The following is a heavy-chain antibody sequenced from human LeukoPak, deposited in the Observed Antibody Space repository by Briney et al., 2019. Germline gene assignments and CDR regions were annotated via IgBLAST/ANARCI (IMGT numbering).Heavy chain of an antibody. CDR1: GYTFTGYY. V-gene: IGHV1-2*02. D-gene: IGHD3-3*01. CDR2: INPNSGGT. J-gene: IGHJ6*03. CDR3: ARSYYDFWSGYYSDHYYMDV. Sequence: ASVKVSCKASGYTFTGYYMHWVRQAPGQGLEWMGWINPNSGGTNYAQKFQGRVTMTRDTSISTAYMELSRLRSDDTAVYYCARSYYDFWSGYYSDHYYMDVWGKGTTVTVSS.